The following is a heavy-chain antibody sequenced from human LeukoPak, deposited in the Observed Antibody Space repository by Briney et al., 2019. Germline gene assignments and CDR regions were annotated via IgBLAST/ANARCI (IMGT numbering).Heavy chain of an antibody. V-gene: IGHV1-69*05. CDR2: IIPIFGTA. Sequence: SVKVSCKASGGTFSSYAISWVRQAPGQGREWMGGIIPIFGTANYAQKFQGRVTITTDESTSTAYMELSSLRSEDTAVYYCARVAYYYDSSGYYYGWFDPWGQGTLVTVSS. J-gene: IGHJ5*02. CDR1: GGTFSSYA. CDR3: ARVAYYYDSSGYYYGWFDP. D-gene: IGHD3-22*01.